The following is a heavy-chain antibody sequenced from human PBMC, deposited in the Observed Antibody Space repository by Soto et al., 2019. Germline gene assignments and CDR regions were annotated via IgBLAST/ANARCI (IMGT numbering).Heavy chain of an antibody. CDR2: IIPIFGTA. J-gene: IGHJ4*02. CDR3: AIDNVRGAAVGGNIASDY. V-gene: IGHV1-69*01. CDR1: GGTFSSYA. Sequence: QVQLVQSGAEVKKPGSSVKVSCKASGGTFSSYAISWVRQAPGQGLEWMGGIIPIFGTANYAQKFQGRVTITADDSTSTAYMELSSLRSEDTAVYYCAIDNVRGAAVGGNIASDYWGQGTLVTVSS. D-gene: IGHD6-19*01.